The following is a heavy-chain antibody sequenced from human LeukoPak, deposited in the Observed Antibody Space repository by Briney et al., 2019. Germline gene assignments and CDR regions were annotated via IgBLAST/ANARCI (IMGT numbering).Heavy chain of an antibody. D-gene: IGHD3-22*01. J-gene: IGHJ4*02. CDR3: AKDPHGYSSGYYYGDY. CDR2: ISGSGGST. Sequence: PGGSLRLSCAASGFTFSAYALSWVRQAPGKGLEWVSAISGSGGSTYYADPVKGRFTISRDNSKNTLYLQMNSLRAEDTAVYYCAKDPHGYSSGYYYGDYWGQGTLVTVSS. CDR1: GFTFSAYA. V-gene: IGHV3-23*01.